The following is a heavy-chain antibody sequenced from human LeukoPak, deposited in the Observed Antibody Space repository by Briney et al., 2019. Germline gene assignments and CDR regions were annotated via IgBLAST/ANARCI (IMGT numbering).Heavy chain of an antibody. V-gene: IGHV4-34*01. Sequence: SETLSLTCAVYGGSFSGYYWSWIRQPPGKGLEWIGEINHSGSTNYNPSLKSRVTMLLDTSKNHISLKLTSVTAADTAIYFCARASETAMITLWGQGTLVTVSS. J-gene: IGHJ4*02. CDR3: ARASETAMITL. CDR1: GGSFSGYY. D-gene: IGHD5-18*01. CDR2: INHSGST.